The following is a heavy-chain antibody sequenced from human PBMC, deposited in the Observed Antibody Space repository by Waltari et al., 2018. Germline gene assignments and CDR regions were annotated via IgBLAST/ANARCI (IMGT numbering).Heavy chain of an antibody. CDR1: GGSITNNNYH. CDR2: IYYRRST. Sequence: QLQLQESGPRLVKPSETLSLTCTVSGGSITNNNYHWGWIRQPPGKGLEWIGSIYYRRSTYSAPSAKSRITISEDTSKIQVSPNLTYVTAADTAVYYCARHGLVSDTGMPVGPAAMKYWGQGALVTVSS. CDR3: ARHGLVSDTGMPVGPAAMKY. J-gene: IGHJ4*02. V-gene: IGHV4-39*01. D-gene: IGHD2-2*01.